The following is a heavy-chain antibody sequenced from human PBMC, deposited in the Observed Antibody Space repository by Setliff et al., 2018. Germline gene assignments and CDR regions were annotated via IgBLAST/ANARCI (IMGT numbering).Heavy chain of an antibody. CDR1: GGSISPYF. V-gene: IGHV4-59*01. CDR3: ARDRTAYSYGLDV. CDR2: IYHNGNT. J-gene: IGHJ6*02. D-gene: IGHD5-18*01. Sequence: PSETLSLTCTVSGGSISPYFWSWIRQPPGKGLEWIGYIYHNGNTNFNPSLKTRVNMSVDTSKNQIALNLKSVTAADTAVYYCARDRTAYSYGLDVWGQGTTVT.